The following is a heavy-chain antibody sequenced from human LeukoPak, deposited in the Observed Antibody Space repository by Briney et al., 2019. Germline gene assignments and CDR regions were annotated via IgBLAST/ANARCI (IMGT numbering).Heavy chain of an antibody. D-gene: IGHD2-2*01. J-gene: IGHJ6*02. Sequence: PSETLSLTCIVSGDSISTYYWSWIRQPPGKGLEWIGYIYYSGSTNYNPSLKSRVTISVDTSKNQFSLKLSSVTAADTAVYYCARHRIRYCSSTSCYQKLLSDIDYYGMDVWGQGTTVTVSS. CDR2: IYYSGST. CDR1: GDSISTYY. CDR3: ARHRIRYCSSTSCYQKLLSDIDYYGMDV. V-gene: IGHV4-59*08.